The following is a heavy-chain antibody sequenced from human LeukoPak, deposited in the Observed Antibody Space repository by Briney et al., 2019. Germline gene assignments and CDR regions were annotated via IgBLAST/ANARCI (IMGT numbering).Heavy chain of an antibody. CDR2: IHYSGST. J-gene: IGHJ4*02. V-gene: IGHV4-59*08. Sequence: PSETLSLTCTVSGGSISSYYWSWIRQPPGKGLQWIGAIHYSGSTTYNPSLKSPVTISVDTSKNQFSLKLSSVPAADTAVYYCARRLGSSSTGFDYWGQGTLVTVSS. D-gene: IGHD2-2*01. CDR1: GGSISSYY. CDR3: ARRLGSSSTGFDY.